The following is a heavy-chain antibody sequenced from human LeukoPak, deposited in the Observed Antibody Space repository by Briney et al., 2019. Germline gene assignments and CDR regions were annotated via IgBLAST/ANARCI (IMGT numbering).Heavy chain of an antibody. CDR2: IYYSGST. D-gene: IGHD3-3*01. J-gene: IGHJ4*02. CDR1: GGSISSYY. CDR3: ARFGGYNTDY. V-gene: IGHV4-59*01. Sequence: SEILSLTCTVSGGSISSYYWSWIRQPPGKGLEWIGYIYYSGSTNYNPSLKSRVTISVDTSKNQFSLKLSSVTAADTAVYYCARFGGYNTDYWGQGTLVTVSS.